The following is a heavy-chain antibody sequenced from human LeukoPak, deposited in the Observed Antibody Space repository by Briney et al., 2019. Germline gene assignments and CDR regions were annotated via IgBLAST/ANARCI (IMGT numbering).Heavy chain of an antibody. J-gene: IGHJ5*02. D-gene: IGHD6-13*01. CDR3: TKPSDSWYSVDL. Sequence: SETLSLTCTVSGASVSSHYWNWIRQPAGKGLELIGRIYSSGTTNYNPSLKSRVTMSRDASKNQFSLELTSVTAADTAIYYCTKPSDSWYSVDLWGQGTLVTVSS. V-gene: IGHV4-4*07. CDR2: IYSSGTT. CDR1: GASVSSHY.